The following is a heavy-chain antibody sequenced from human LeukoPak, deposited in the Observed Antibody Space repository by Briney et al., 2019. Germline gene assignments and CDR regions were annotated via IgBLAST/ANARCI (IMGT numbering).Heavy chain of an antibody. CDR1: GFTLSNYA. V-gene: IGHV3-30-3*01. J-gene: IGHJ4*02. CDR2: ISYDGSNK. D-gene: IGHD6-13*01. CDR3: ARREGQQLDY. Sequence: SGRSLTLSCVASGFTLSNYAMHWVRQAPGKGLEWVAVISYDGSNKYYADSVKGRFTISRDNSKNTLYLQMNSLRAEDTAVYYCARREGQQLDYWGQGTLVTVSS.